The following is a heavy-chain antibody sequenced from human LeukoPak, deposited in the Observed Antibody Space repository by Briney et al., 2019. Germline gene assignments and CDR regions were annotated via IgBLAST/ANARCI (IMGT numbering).Heavy chain of an antibody. CDR2: IIPILGRP. CDR1: GDTFSSDD. J-gene: IGHJ4*02. CDR3: ARADPRSPGPFDY. Sequence: SVKVSCKASGDTFSSDDISWVRQAPGQGLEWMGRIIPILGRPSYVQKFQGRVTFTADKVTSTAYMELRSLKSEDTAVYYCARADPRSPGPFDYWGQGTLVTVS. V-gene: IGHV1-69*04.